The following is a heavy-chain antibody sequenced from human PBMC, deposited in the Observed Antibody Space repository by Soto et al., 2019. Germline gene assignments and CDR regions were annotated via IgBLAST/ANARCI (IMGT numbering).Heavy chain of an antibody. V-gene: IGHV4-4*02. CDR3: AREAWNETVLIYYMDV. CDR1: SGSISSSNW. J-gene: IGHJ6*03. CDR2: IYHSGST. Sequence: PSETLSLTCAVSSGSISSSNWWSWVRQPPGKGLEWIGEIYHSGSTNYNPSLKSRVTISVGKSKNQFSLKLSSVTAADTAVYYCAREAWNETVLIYYMDVWGKGTTVTVSS. D-gene: IGHD1-1*01.